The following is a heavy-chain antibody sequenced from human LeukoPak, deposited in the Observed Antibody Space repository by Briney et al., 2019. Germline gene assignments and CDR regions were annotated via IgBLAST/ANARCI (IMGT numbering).Heavy chain of an antibody. CDR1: GYTFTSYG. V-gene: IGHV1-18*01. Sequence: GASVKVSCKASGYTFTSYGISWVRQAPGQGLEWMGWISAYNGNTNYAQKLQGRVTMTTDTSTSTAYMELRRLRSDDTDVYYCAREPPQLRYFDWLSNPRFDYWGQGTLVTVSS. J-gene: IGHJ4*02. CDR3: AREPPQLRYFDWLSNPRFDY. CDR2: ISAYNGNT. D-gene: IGHD3-9*01.